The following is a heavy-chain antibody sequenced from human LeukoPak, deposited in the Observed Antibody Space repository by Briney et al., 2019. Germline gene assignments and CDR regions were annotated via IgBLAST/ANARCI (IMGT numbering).Heavy chain of an antibody. J-gene: IGHJ4*01. CDR2: IFDSENT. CDR3: ARMDTAMITVDC. V-gene: IGHV4-39*01. CDR1: GDSISSSSYY. Sequence: SETLSLTCTVSGDSISSSSYYWGWIRQPPGKGLEWIGSIFDSENTYYSPSLKSRLTISVDTSKNQFSLKVTSVTAADTAVYYCARMDTAMITVDCWGHGTLVTVSS. D-gene: IGHD5-18*01.